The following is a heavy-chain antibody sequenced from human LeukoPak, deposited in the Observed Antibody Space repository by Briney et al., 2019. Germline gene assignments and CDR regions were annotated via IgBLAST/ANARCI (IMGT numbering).Heavy chain of an antibody. CDR1: GFTFSSYS. CDR2: ISATSSYI. CDR3: AKGSPGNY. V-gene: IGHV3-21*04. D-gene: IGHD1-26*01. Sequence: GGSLRLSCAASGFTFSSYSMNWVRQAPGKGLEWVSAISATSSYIYYADSVKGRFTISRDNSKNTLYLQMNSLRAEDTAVYYCAKGSPGNYWGQGTLVTVSS. J-gene: IGHJ4*02.